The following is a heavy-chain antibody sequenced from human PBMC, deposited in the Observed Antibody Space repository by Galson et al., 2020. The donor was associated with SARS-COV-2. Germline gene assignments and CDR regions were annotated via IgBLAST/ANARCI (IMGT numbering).Heavy chain of an antibody. V-gene: IGHV1-2*02. CDR1: GYTFTDYY. J-gene: IGHJ4*02. CDR2: INSHTGGT. Sequence: GESLKISCKASGYTFTDYYMHWVRQAPGRGLEWMGWINSHTGGTNYAQKFQGRVTMTRDTSLRTAYMELTSLRSDDTAIYYCARDPPGCGGDGCYLGRFDSWGQGTLVTVSS. CDR3: ARDPPGCGGDGCYLGRFDS. D-gene: IGHD2-15*01.